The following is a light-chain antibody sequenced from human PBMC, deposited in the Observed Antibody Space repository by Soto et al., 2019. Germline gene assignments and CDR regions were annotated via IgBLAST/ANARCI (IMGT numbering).Light chain of an antibody. CDR1: QSVSSW. V-gene: IGKV1-5*03. J-gene: IGKJ4*01. CDR3: QEYNGNSGLT. CDR2: SAS. Sequence: EIQMTQSPSTLSASVGDRVTITCRASQSVSSWLAWYQQKPGKAPELLIYSASGLESGVPSRFSGSGSGTEFTLTISSLQPDDFATYYCQEYNGNSGLTFGGGTKVEIK.